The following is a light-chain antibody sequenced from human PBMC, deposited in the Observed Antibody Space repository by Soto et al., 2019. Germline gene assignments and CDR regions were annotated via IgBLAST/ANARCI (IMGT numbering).Light chain of an antibody. CDR3: QQSYSTPWT. V-gene: IGKV1-39*01. J-gene: IGKJ1*01. CDR1: QNIRSY. CDR2: AAS. Sequence: DIQMTQSPSSLSASVRDRVTITCRASQNIRSYLNWYQQKPGKAPKLLIYAASSLQSGIPSRFSGSGSETDFTLTISSLQPEDFATYYCQQSYSTPWTFGQGTKVEIK.